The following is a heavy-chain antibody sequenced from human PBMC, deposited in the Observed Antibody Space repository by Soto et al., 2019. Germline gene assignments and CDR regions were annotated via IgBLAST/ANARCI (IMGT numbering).Heavy chain of an antibody. CDR3: ARDSYLLGYSSSEYWFDP. Sequence: SETLSITCAVYGWSFSGYYWSWIRQPPGKGLEWIGEINHSGSTNYNPSLKSRVTISVDTSKNQFSLKLSSVTAADTAVYYCARDSYLLGYSSSEYWFDPWGQGTLVTVSS. CDR2: INHSGST. V-gene: IGHV4-34*01. D-gene: IGHD6-6*01. CDR1: GWSFSGYY. J-gene: IGHJ5*02.